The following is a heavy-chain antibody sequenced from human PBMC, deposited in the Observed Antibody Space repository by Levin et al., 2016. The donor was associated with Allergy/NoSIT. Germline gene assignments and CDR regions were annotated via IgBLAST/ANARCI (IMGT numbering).Heavy chain of an antibody. D-gene: IGHD2-21*02. CDR2: ISGGGGGT. CDR3: ARRRGGVVSSAIDFDL. Sequence: WIRQPPGKGLEWVSGISGGGGGTSYADSVKGRFTISRDNSKNTLYLQMNSLRAEDTAVYYCARRRGGVVSSAIDFDLWGQGTMVTVSS. V-gene: IGHV3-23*01. J-gene: IGHJ3*01.